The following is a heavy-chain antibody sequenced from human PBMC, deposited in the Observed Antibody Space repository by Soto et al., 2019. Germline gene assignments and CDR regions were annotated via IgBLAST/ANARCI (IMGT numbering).Heavy chain of an antibody. D-gene: IGHD3-22*01. CDR1: GASVISTNW. V-gene: IGHV4-4*02. J-gene: IGHJ4*02. Sequence: QVHLQESGPGLVKPSGTLSLTCAVSGASVISTNWWSWVRQPPGKGLEWIGEIFHSGSTNYNPSLKGRVTISLDKSKNQFSLNLTSVTAADTAIYYCARDMFYYDSNYYYFRGPFDYWGQGTLVTVSS. CDR2: IFHSGST. CDR3: ARDMFYYDSNYYYFRGPFDY.